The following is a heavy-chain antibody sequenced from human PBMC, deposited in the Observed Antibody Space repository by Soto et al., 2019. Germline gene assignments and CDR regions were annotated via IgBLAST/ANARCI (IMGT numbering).Heavy chain of an antibody. CDR1: GGSTSSYY. CDR2: IYYSGST. J-gene: IGHJ4*02. Sequence: SETLSLTCTVSGGSTSSYYWSWIRQPPGKGLEWIGYIYYSGSTNYNPSLKSRVTISVDTSKNQFSLKLSSVTAADTAVYYCARTRSGYYYSFDYWGQGTLVTVSS. D-gene: IGHD3-22*01. CDR3: ARTRSGYYYSFDY. V-gene: IGHV4-59*01.